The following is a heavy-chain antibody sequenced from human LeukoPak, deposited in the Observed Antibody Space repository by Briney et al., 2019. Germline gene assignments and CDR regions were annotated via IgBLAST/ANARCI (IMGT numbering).Heavy chain of an antibody. CDR3: ARSPDDSSGYYSRGAFDI. J-gene: IGHJ3*02. V-gene: IGHV3-11*01. Sequence: GGSLRLSCAASGFTFSDYYMSWIRQAPGKWLEWVSYISSSGSTIYYADSVKGRFTISRDNAKNSLYLQMNSLRAEDTAVYYCARSPDDSSGYYSRGAFDIWGQGTMVTVSS. CDR1: GFTFSDYY. CDR2: ISSSGSTI. D-gene: IGHD3-22*01.